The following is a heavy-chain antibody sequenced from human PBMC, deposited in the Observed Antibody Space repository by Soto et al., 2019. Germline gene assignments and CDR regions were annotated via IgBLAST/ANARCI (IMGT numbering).Heavy chain of an antibody. CDR1: GYTFTSYG. CDR2: ISGYNGKT. Sequence: QVQLVQSGGEVKKPGASVKVSCKASGYTFTSYGISWVRQAPGQGREWMGWISGYNGKTNYAQKVQDRVTMTTYTSTSTVYMELRSLISDNTAVYYCARECDVHYYYYGMDVWGQGTTVTVSS. V-gene: IGHV1-18*01. J-gene: IGHJ6*02. CDR3: ARECDVHYYYYGMDV. D-gene: IGHD2-21*02.